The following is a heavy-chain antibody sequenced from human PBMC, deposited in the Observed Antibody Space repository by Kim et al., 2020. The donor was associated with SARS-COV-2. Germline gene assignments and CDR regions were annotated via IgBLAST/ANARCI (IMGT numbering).Heavy chain of an antibody. J-gene: IGHJ4*02. D-gene: IGHD2-15*01. CDR3: AKDLWGGCSGGSCSLFDY. V-gene: IGHV3-30*18. CDR2: ISYDGSNK. Sequence: GGSLRLSCAASGFTFSSYGMHWVRQAQGKGLEWVAVISYDGSNKYYADSVKGRFTISRDNSKNTLYLQMNSLRAEDTAVYYCAKDLWGGCSGGSCSLFDYWGQGTLVTVSS. CDR1: GFTFSSYG.